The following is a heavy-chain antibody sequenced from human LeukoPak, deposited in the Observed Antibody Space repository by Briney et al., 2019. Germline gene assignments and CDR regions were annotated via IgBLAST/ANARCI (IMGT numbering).Heavy chain of an antibody. D-gene: IGHD2-15*01. J-gene: IGHJ3*02. CDR2: INPNSGGT. Sequence: ASVKVSCKASGYTFTGYYMHWVRQAPGQGLEWMGWINPNSGGTNYAQKFQGRVTMTRDTSISTAYMELSRLRSDDTAVYYCARGGGWRGSGADGAFDIWGQGTMVTVPS. CDR1: GYTFTGYY. CDR3: ARGGGWRGSGADGAFDI. V-gene: IGHV1-2*02.